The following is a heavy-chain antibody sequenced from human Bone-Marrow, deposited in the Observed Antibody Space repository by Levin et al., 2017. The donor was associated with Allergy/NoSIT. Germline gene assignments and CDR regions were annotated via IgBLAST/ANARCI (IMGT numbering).Heavy chain of an antibody. CDR1: GFTFSSYW. V-gene: IGHV3-7*01. D-gene: IGHD3-22*01. CDR2: IKHDGSQT. J-gene: IGHJ4*02. CDR3: ARAGRGDTSGYYYFDQ. Sequence: GGSLRLSCAASGFTFSSYWMSWVRQAPGKGLEWVANIKHDGSQTYYVESMKGRFTISRDNAKNSLYLQVSSLRAEDAAVYYCARAGRGDTSGYYYFDQWGQGTPVTVSS.